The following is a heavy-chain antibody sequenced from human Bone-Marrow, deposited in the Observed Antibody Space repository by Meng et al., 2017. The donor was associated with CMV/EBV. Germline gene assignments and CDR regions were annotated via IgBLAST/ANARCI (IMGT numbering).Heavy chain of an antibody. D-gene: IGHD4-11*01. CDR3: ARDPDYSTYYYYGMDV. CDR2: MNPNSGNT. CDR1: GYTFTTYD. V-gene: IGHV1-8*03. Sequence: ASVKVSCKASGYTFTTYDINWVRQAPGQGLEWMGWMNPNSGNTGYAQKFQGRVTITADKSTSTAYMELSSLRSEDTAVYYCARDPDYSTYYYYGMDVCGQGTTVTVSS. J-gene: IGHJ6*02.